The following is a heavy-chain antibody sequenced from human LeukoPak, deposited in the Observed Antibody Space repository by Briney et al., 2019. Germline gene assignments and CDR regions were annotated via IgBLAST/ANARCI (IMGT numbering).Heavy chain of an antibody. V-gene: IGHV4-59*11. Sequence: PSETLSLTCTVSGGSMSSHYWSWIRQPPGEGLEWIGYSYYSGSTNYNPSLKSRVTISVDTSKNQFSLKLSSVTAADTAVYYCARDLRYCSGGSCRYYYYGMDVWGQGTTVTVSS. D-gene: IGHD2-15*01. CDR3: ARDLRYCSGGSCRYYYYGMDV. CDR1: GGSMSSHY. CDR2: SYYSGST. J-gene: IGHJ6*02.